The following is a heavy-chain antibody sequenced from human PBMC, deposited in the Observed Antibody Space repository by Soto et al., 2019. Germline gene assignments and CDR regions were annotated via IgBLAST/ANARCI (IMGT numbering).Heavy chain of an antibody. CDR1: GYTFTTYG. Sequence: QIHLVQSGAEVKKPGASVKVSCKASGYTFTTYGISWVRQAPGQGLEWMGWISAYNGNTNYAQKLQGRVTMTTDTSTSTAYMELRSLRSDDTAVYYCARDHPNAVAGTAYEYWGQGTLVTVSS. J-gene: IGHJ4*02. D-gene: IGHD6-19*01. V-gene: IGHV1-18*04. CDR3: ARDHPNAVAGTAYEY. CDR2: ISAYNGNT.